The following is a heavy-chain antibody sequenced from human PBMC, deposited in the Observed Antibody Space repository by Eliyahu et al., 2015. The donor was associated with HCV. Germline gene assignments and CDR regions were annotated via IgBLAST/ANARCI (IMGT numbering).Heavy chain of an antibody. V-gene: IGHV4-34*02. Sequence: QAQLQQWGAGLLKPSETLSLTCAVYGGHFNVNSWXWIRQTXGKGXEWXGEINHRGDTXXXASLKSRVTLSVDASKSQFSLRVNSVTAADTAVYFCAGGPVLITFEEPVPHYGMDVWGQGTTVTVSS. CDR3: AGGPVLITFEEPVPHYGMDV. CDR1: GGHFNVNS. J-gene: IGHJ6*02. CDR2: INHRGDT. D-gene: IGHD3-10*01.